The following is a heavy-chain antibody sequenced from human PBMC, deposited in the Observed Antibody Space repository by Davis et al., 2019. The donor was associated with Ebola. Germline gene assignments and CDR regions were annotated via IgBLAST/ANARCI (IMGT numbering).Heavy chain of an antibody. CDR3: ARVYCSGGTCYSAYYYGMDV. J-gene: IGHJ6*02. CDR1: GCSISTTIHY. CDR2: FYYSGST. Sequence: SETLSLTCTVSGCSISTTIHYWASIRQPPGKGLLWIGCFYYSGSTYYNPSLKSRVTISVDTSKNQFSLKLTSVTAADTAVYYCARVYCSGGTCYSAYYYGMDVWGQGTTVTVSS. D-gene: IGHD2-15*01. V-gene: IGHV4-39*01.